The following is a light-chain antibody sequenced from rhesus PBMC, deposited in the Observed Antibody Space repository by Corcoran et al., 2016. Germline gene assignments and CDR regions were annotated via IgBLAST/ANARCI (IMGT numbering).Light chain of an antibody. Sequence: DIQMTQSPSSLSASVGDRVTITCRASQGINTNLNWYPQKPGKAPKRLIYAAPILESGVPSRFSGSGSGTVFTLTISGLRSGDVVSYYWLQYHRDPLTFGGGTKVEIK. CDR3: LQYHRDPLT. V-gene: IGKV1-43*02. CDR2: AAP. J-gene: IGKJ4*01. CDR1: QGINTN.